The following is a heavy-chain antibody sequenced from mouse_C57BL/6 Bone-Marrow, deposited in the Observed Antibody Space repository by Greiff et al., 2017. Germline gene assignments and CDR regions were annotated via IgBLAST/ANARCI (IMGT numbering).Heavy chain of an antibody. J-gene: IGHJ3*01. V-gene: IGHV1-81*01. CDR2: IYPRSGNT. CDR1: GYTFTSYG. CDR3: ARYGQLRLPWFAY. Sequence: VHLVESGAELARPGASVKLSCKASGYTFTSYGISWVKQRTGQGLEWIGEIYPRSGNTYYNEKFKGKATLTADKSSSTAYMELRSLTSEDSAVYFCARYGQLRLPWFAYWGQGTLVTVSA. D-gene: IGHD3-2*02.